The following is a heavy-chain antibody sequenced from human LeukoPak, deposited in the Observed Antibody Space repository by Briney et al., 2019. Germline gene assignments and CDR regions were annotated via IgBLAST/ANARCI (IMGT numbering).Heavy chain of an antibody. CDR1: GFTFSSYS. D-gene: IGHD5-12*01. Sequence: GGSLRLSCVGSGFTFSSYSMNWVRQAPGKGLEWVSSISSESAYILYADLVKGRFTTSRDNAKNSLYLHLDSLSAEDTAVYYCARGETGSSGYDWVYWGQGTPVTVSS. CDR3: ARGETGSSGYDWVY. CDR2: ISSESAYI. V-gene: IGHV3-21*01. J-gene: IGHJ4*02.